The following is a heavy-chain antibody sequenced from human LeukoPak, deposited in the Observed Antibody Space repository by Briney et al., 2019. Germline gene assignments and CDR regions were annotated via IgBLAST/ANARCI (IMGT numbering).Heavy chain of an antibody. CDR3: AKGGYCSSTSCDGVYYYYYGIDV. V-gene: IGHV3-23*01. J-gene: IGHJ6*04. CDR1: GFTFSSYA. CDR2: ISGSGGST. Sequence: GGSLRLSCAASGFTFSSYAMSWVRQAPGKGLEWVSAISGSGGSTYYADSVKGRFTISRDNSKNTLYLQMNSLRAEDTAVYYCAKGGYCSSTSCDGVYYYYYGIDVCGKGTTVTVSS. D-gene: IGHD2-2*01.